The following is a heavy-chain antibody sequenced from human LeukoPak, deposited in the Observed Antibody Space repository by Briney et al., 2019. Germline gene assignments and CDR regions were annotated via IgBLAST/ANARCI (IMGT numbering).Heavy chain of an antibody. Sequence: SETLSHTCAVYGGSFSGYYWSWIRQPPGKGLEWIGEISHSGSTNYNPSLKSRVTISVDTSKNQFSLKLSSVTAADTAVYYCARGSGVATIFTLTVTPSSWFDPWGQGTLVTVSS. V-gene: IGHV4-34*01. CDR2: ISHSGST. CDR1: GGSFSGYY. J-gene: IGHJ5*02. D-gene: IGHD5-12*01. CDR3: ARGSGVATIFTLTVTPSSWFDP.